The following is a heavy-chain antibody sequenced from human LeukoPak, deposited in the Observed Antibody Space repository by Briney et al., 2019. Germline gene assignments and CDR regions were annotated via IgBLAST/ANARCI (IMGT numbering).Heavy chain of an antibody. CDR2: IYYSGST. J-gene: IGHJ5*02. CDR3: ARDLSWVGIAVAGTDNWFDP. D-gene: IGHD6-19*01. V-gene: IGHV4-59*12. CDR1: GGSFSGYY. Sequence: SETLSLTCAVYGGSFSGYYWSWIRQPPGKGLEWIGYIYYSGSTNYNPSLKSRVTISVDTSKNQFSLKLSSVTAADTAVYYCARDLSWVGIAVAGTDNWFDPWGQGTLVTVSS.